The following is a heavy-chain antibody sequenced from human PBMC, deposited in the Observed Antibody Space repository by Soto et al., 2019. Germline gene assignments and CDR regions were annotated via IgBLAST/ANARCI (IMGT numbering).Heavy chain of an antibody. D-gene: IGHD3-10*01. CDR3: ARDIGSYAYGEGY. Sequence: SESLSLTCSVSVRSSNSYCWSWIRQPAGKGLEWIGRVYSSGTTDYNPSLNSRATMSVETSKNQFSLKLSSVTAADTAVYYCARDIGSYAYGEGYWGQGIQVTSPQ. CDR2: VYSSGTT. J-gene: IGHJ4*02. CDR1: VRSSNSYC. V-gene: IGHV4-4*07.